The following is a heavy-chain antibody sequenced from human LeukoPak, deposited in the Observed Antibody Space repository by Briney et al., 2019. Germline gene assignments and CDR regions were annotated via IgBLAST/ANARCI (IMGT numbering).Heavy chain of an antibody. CDR1: GFTFSSYA. Sequence: TGGSLRLSCAASGFTFSSYAMPWVRQAPGKGLEWVAVISYDGSNKYYADSVKGRFTISRDNSKNTLYLQMNSLRAEDTAVYYCARDHQWELLYYFDYWGQGTLVTVSS. D-gene: IGHD1-26*01. CDR2: ISYDGSNK. J-gene: IGHJ4*02. V-gene: IGHV3-30-3*01. CDR3: ARDHQWELLYYFDY.